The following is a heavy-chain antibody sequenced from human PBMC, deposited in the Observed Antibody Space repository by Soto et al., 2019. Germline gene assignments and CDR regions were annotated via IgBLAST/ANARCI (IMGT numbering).Heavy chain of an antibody. J-gene: IGHJ4*02. V-gene: IGHV3-30*18. D-gene: IGHD2-2*01. CDR3: AKDLAYQLLDTIDY. CDR1: GFTFSSYG. Sequence: GGSLRLSCAASGFTFSSYGMHWVRQAPGKGLEWVAVISYDGSNKYYADSVKGRFTISRDNSKNTLYLQMNSLRAEDTAVYYCAKDLAYQLLDTIDYWGQGTLVTVSS. CDR2: ISYDGSNK.